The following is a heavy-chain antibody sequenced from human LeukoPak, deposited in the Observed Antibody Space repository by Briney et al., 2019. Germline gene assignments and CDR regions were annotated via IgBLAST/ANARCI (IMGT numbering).Heavy chain of an antibody. CDR1: GFTVSSNY. Sequence: PGGSLRLSCAASGFTVSSNYMSWVRQAPGKGLEWVSVIYSGGSTYYADSVKGRFTISRDNSKNTLYLRMNSLRAEDTAVYYCARDRYSSGWFDYWGQGTLVTVSS. V-gene: IGHV3-53*01. J-gene: IGHJ4*02. CDR2: IYSGGST. CDR3: ARDRYSSGWFDY. D-gene: IGHD6-19*01.